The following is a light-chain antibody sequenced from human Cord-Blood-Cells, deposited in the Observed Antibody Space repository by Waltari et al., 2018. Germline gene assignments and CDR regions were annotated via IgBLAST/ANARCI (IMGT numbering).Light chain of an antibody. Sequence: QSAPTQPASVSGSPGQSITIYCTGTSSDVGGYNYVSWYQQHPGKAPKLLIYDVSNRPSGVSNRFSGSKSGNTASLTISGLQAEDEADYYCSSYTSSSSYVFGTGTKVTVL. CDR1: SSDVGGYNY. CDR3: SSYTSSSSYV. V-gene: IGLV2-14*03. J-gene: IGLJ1*01. CDR2: DVS.